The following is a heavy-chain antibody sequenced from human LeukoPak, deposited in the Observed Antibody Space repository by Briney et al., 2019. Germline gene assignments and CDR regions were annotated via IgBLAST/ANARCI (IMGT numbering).Heavy chain of an antibody. Sequence: GESLKISCKGSGYSFPGYWIGWVRQMPGKGLEWMGIIYPGDSDTRYSPSFQGQVTISADKSISTAYLQWSSLNTSDTAIYYCARYTDHYYFDYWGQGTLVTVSS. D-gene: IGHD1-1*01. V-gene: IGHV5-51*01. CDR2: IYPGDSDT. CDR1: GYSFPGYW. J-gene: IGHJ4*02. CDR3: ARYTDHYYFDY.